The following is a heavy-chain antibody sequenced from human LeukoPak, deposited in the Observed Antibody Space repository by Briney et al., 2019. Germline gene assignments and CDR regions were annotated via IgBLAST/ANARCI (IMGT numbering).Heavy chain of an antibody. CDR3: ALIAAIGDYAFDI. V-gene: IGHV1-24*01. CDR2: FDPEDGET. D-gene: IGHD6-13*01. CDR1: GYTLTELS. J-gene: IGHJ3*02. Sequence: ASVTVSFKVSGYTLTELSMHWVRQAPGKGLEWVGGFDPEDGETIYAQKFQGRVTMTEDTSTDTAYMELSSLRSEDTAVYYCALIAAIGDYAFDIWGQGTMVTVSS.